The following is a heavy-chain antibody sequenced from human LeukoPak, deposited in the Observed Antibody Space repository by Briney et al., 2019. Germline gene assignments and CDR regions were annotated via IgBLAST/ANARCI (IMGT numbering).Heavy chain of an antibody. V-gene: IGHV3-21*01. Sequence: PGGSLRLSCAASGFTFSSYNMNWVRQAPGKGLEWVSSISSSSSYIYYADSVKGRFTISRDNAKNSLFLQMNSLRVEDTAVHYCARDRGYSSFDYWGQGTLVTVSS. J-gene: IGHJ4*02. CDR3: ARDRGYSSFDY. CDR1: GFTFSSYN. CDR2: ISSSSSYI. D-gene: IGHD4-23*01.